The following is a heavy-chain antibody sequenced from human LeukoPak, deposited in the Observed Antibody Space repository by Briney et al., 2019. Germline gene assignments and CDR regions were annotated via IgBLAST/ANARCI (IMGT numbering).Heavy chain of an antibody. J-gene: IGHJ6*03. CDR3: ARVCDYYYYYYMDV. CDR2: IYYSGST. Sequence: SETMSLTSTVSGGSISSYYWSWIRQPPGKGLEWIGYIYYSGSTNYNPSLKSRVTISVDTSNNQFSLKLSSVTAADTAVYYCARVCDYYYYYYMDVWGKGTTVTVSS. CDR1: GGSISSYY. V-gene: IGHV4-59*01.